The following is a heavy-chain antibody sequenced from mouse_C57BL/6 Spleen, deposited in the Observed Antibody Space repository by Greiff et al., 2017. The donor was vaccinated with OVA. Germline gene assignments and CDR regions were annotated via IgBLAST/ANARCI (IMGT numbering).Heavy chain of an antibody. D-gene: IGHD1-1*01. Sequence: QLQQPGAELVKPGASVKLSCKASGYTFTSYWMQWVKQRPGQGLEWIGEIDPSDSYTNYNQKFKGKATLTVDTSSSTAYMQLSSLTSEDSAVYYCARRNYGSSFYWYFDVWGTGTTVTVSS. V-gene: IGHV1-50*01. CDR2: IDPSDSYT. CDR1: GYTFTSYW. CDR3: ARRNYGSSFYWYFDV. J-gene: IGHJ1*03.